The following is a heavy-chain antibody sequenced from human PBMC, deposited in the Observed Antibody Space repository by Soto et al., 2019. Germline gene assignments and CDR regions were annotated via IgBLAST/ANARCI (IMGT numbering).Heavy chain of an antibody. CDR1: GGSISSYY. J-gene: IGHJ3*02. D-gene: IGHD4-17*01. V-gene: IGHV4-59*08. Sequence: QVQLQESGPGLVKPSETLSLTCTVSGGSISSYYWSWIRQPPGKGLEWIGYIYYSGSTNYNPSLKSRVTISVDTSKNQFSLKLSSVTAADTAVYYCARPTVTTWGGLGAFDIWGQATMVTVSS. CDR3: ARPTVTTWGGLGAFDI. CDR2: IYYSGST.